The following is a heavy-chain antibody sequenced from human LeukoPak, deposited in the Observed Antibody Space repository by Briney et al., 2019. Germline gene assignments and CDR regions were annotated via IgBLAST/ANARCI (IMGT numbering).Heavy chain of an antibody. CDR1: GGSISSYS. Sequence: PSETLSLTCTVSGGSISSYSWSWIRQPPGKGLEWIGYIHYSGSTNYNPSLKSRVTVSIGTSKNQLSLKLSSVTPADTAVYYCVRARVPYAYYFDSWGQGALVTVSS. CDR2: IHYSGST. D-gene: IGHD2-2*01. J-gene: IGHJ4*02. CDR3: VRARVPYAYYFDS. V-gene: IGHV4-59*01.